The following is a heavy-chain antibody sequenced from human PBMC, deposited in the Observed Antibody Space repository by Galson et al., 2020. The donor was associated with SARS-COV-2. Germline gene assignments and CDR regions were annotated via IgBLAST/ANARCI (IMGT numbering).Heavy chain of an antibody. CDR2: MHTSGYT. V-gene: IGHV4-61*02. CDR3: ARDPIRSGYCSSTSCHHRMDV. J-gene: IGHJ6*03. Sequence: SETLSLTCTVSGGSISSGSYYYWTWLRQPAGKGLEWIGRMHTSGYTNYNPSLKSRVSISVDTSKNQFSLKLSSVTAADTAVYYCARDPIRSGYCSSTSCHHRMDVWGKGTTVTISS. D-gene: IGHD2-2*03. CDR1: GGSISSGSYYY.